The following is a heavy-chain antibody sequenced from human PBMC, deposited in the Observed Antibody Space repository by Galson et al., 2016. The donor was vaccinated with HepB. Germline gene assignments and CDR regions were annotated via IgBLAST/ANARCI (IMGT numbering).Heavy chain of an antibody. Sequence: SLRLSCAASDFIVSDSYMTWVRQAPGKGLEWVSLIDTDASTYYADSAKGRFTISRDKSENTLYLQRTSLRADDTGVYYCARGPRGFLRWSSTFDIWGRGTVVTVSS. CDR1: DFIVSDSY. V-gene: IGHV3-53*01. CDR2: IDTDAST. J-gene: IGHJ3*02. CDR3: ARGPRGFLRWSSTFDI. D-gene: IGHD3-3*01.